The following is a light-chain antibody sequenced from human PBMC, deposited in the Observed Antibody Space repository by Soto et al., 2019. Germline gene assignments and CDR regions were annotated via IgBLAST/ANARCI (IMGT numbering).Light chain of an antibody. Sequence: EIVMTQSPVTLSVSPGERVTLSCRASHDVYSKLAWYQQKAGQAPRLLIYAASTRATGLPARFSGSGSGTEFTLTISSLQSEDFAIYYCQHYANWPLTFGGGTKVDIK. CDR1: HDVYSK. J-gene: IGKJ4*01. V-gene: IGKV3-15*01. CDR3: QHYANWPLT. CDR2: AAS.